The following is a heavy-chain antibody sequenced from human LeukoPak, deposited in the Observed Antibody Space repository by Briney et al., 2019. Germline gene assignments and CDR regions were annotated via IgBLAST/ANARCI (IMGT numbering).Heavy chain of an antibody. V-gene: IGHV1-46*01. CDR3: ARVFYYDSSGYYRSAEYFQH. D-gene: IGHD3-22*01. Sequence: ASVKVSCKASGYTFTSYYMHWVRQAPGQGLEWMGIINPSGGSTSYAQKFQGRVTMTRDTSTSTVYMELSSLRSEDTAVYYCARVFYYDSSGYYRSAEYFQHWGQGTLVTVSS. CDR2: INPSGGST. CDR1: GYTFTSYY. J-gene: IGHJ1*01.